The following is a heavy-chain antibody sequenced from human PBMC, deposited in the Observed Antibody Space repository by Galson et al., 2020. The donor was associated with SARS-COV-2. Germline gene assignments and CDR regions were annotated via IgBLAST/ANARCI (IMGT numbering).Heavy chain of an antibody. D-gene: IGHD1-7*01. V-gene: IGHV3-23*01. J-gene: IGHJ6*02. CDR3: ARIPGTTHYYYYYGMDV. CDR2: ISGSGGST. CDR1: GFTFSSYA. Sequence: TGGSLRLSCAASGFTFSSYAMSWVRQAPGKGLEWVSAISGSGGSTYYADSVKGRFTISRDNAKNSLYLQMNSLRDEDTAVYYCARIPGTTHYYYYYGMDVWGQGTTVTVSS.